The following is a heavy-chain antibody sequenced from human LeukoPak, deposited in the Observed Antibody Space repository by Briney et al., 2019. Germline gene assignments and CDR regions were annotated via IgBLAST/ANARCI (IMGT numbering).Heavy chain of an antibody. CDR1: GYTFTSYG. J-gene: IGHJ6*02. CDR3: ARMVVPVAIQWPGIYYYYYYGMDV. V-gene: IGHV1-18*01. CDR2: ISAYNGNT. Sequence: ASVKVSCKASGYTFTSYGISWVRQAPGQGLEWMGWISAYNGNTNYAQKLQGRVTMTTDTSTSTAYMELRSLRSDDTAVYYCARMVVPVAIQWPGIYYYYYYGMDVWGQGTTVTVSS. D-gene: IGHD2-2*01.